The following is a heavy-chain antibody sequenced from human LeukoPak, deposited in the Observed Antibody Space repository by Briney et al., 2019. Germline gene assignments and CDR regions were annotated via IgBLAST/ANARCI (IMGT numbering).Heavy chain of an antibody. D-gene: IGHD2-8*01. CDR3: ARGVPLVYADY. J-gene: IGHJ4*02. V-gene: IGHV1-2*02. CDR1: GYIFTANY. Sequence: GAAVKVSCKASGYIFTANYIHWVRQAPGQGLEWMGWINPNSGGTNYAQKFQGRVTMTRDTSISTAYMELSRLRSDDTAVYYCARGVPLVYADYWGQGTLVTVSS. CDR2: INPNSGGT.